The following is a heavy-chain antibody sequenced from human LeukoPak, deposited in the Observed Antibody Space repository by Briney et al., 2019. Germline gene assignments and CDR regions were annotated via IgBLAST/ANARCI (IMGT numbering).Heavy chain of an antibody. CDR1: GGSISNYY. CDR2: MYYSGST. D-gene: IGHD4-23*01. Sequence: SKTLSLTCTVSGGSISNYYWSWIRQPPGKGLEWIGYMYYSGSTNYNPSLKSRVTISVDTSKNQFSLKLSSVTAADTAVYYRARGPPTVVTPYWYFDLWGRGTLVTVSS. J-gene: IGHJ2*01. CDR3: ARGPPTVVTPYWYFDL. V-gene: IGHV4-59*01.